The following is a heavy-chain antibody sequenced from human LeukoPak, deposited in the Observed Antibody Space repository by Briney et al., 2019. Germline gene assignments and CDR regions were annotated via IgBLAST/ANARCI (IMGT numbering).Heavy chain of an antibody. D-gene: IGHD6-13*01. CDR2: INTGNGDT. J-gene: IGHJ4*02. CDR3: AKDYQQLSHIDY. V-gene: IGHV1-3*04. CDR1: GYTFTTYA. Sequence: ASVKVSCKASGYTFTTYAIHWVRQAPGQRLEWMGWINTGNGDTRYSQKFQGRVTITRDTSASTAYMELSSLRSEDTAVYYCAKDYQQLSHIDYWGQGTLVTVSS.